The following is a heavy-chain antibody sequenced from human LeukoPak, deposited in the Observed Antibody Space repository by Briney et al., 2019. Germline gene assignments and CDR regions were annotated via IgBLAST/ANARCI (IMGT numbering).Heavy chain of an antibody. D-gene: IGHD1-1*01. CDR2: ISGSGGST. J-gene: IGHJ4*02. CDR1: GFTFSSYG. V-gene: IGHV3-23*01. CDR3: AKGQETESRLDS. Sequence: GGTLRLSCAASGFTFSSYGMSWVRQAPGKGLEWVSAISGSGGSTYYADSVKGRFTISSDKSKNILFLQMNSLRAEDTALYYCAKGQETESRLDSWGQGTLVTVSS.